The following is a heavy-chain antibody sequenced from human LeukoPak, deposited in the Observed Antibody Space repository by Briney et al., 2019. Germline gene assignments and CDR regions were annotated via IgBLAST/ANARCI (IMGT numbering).Heavy chain of an antibody. CDR3: AKYVDGSGSGDY. CDR1: GFTFSSYG. Sequence: GGSLRLSCAASGFTFSSYGMHWVRQAPGKGLEWVAVISYDGSNKYYADSVKGRFTISRDNSKNTLYLQMNSLRAEDTAVYYCAKYVDGSGSGDYWGQGTLVTVPS. D-gene: IGHD3-10*01. J-gene: IGHJ4*02. V-gene: IGHV3-30*18. CDR2: ISYDGSNK.